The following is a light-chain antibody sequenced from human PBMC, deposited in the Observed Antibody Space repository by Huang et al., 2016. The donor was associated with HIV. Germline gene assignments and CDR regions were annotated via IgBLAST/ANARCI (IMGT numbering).Light chain of an antibody. V-gene: IGKV1-9*01. CDR1: QGISSY. CDR3: QQLNSYPRT. Sequence: IQLTQSPSSLSASVGDRVTITCRASQGISSYLAWYQEKPGKAPKLLIYAASTVQSGVPSRFSVSGSGTDFTLTISSLQPKDFATYYCQQLNSYPRTFGQGTKVEIK. CDR2: AAS. J-gene: IGKJ1*01.